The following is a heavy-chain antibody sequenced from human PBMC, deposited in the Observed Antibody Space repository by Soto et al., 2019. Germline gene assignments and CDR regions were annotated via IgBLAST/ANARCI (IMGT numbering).Heavy chain of an antibody. CDR2: INPNSGRT. CDR3: ARESGGTTATLDYYYFYMDV. V-gene: IGHV1-2*04. CDR1: GYAFSQFY. J-gene: IGHJ6*03. D-gene: IGHD4-17*01. Sequence: QVQLVQSGAEVKKPGASVKVSCKASGYAFSQFYIHWMRQAPGQGLEWMGWINPNSGRTKFAQNFQGWGTMTRDTSIKTVYMELSGLSSDATAVYYCARESGGTTATLDYYYFYMDVWGKGTTVTVSS.